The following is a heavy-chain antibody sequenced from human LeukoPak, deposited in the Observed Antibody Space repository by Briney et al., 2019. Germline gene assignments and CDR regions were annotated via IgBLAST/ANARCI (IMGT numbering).Heavy chain of an antibody. Sequence: ASVTVSCKASGYTFTGYYMHWVRQAPGQGLEWMGWINPNSGGTNYAQKFQGRVTMTRDTSISTAYMELSRLRSDDTAVYYCARGRRKWEPYYFDYWGQGTLVTVSS. V-gene: IGHV1-2*02. J-gene: IGHJ4*02. CDR1: GYTFTGYY. D-gene: IGHD1-26*01. CDR2: INPNSGGT. CDR3: ARGRRKWEPYYFDY.